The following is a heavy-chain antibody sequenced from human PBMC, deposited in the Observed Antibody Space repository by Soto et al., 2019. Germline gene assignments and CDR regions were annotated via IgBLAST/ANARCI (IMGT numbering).Heavy chain of an antibody. CDR1: GFTFSSYG. CDR3: ARDLAEIIVGATRRYYYYGMDV. J-gene: IGHJ6*02. V-gene: IGHV3-33*01. Sequence: QVQLVESGGGVVQPGRSLRLSCAASGFTFSSYGMHWVRQAPGKGLEWVAVIWYDGSNKYYADSVKGRFTISRDNSKNTLYLQMNSLRAEDTAVYYCARDLAEIIVGATRRYYYYGMDVWGQGTTVTVSS. CDR2: IWYDGSNK. D-gene: IGHD1-26*01.